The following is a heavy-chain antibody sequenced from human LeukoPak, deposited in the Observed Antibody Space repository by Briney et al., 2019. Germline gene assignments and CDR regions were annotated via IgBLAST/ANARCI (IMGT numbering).Heavy chain of an antibody. D-gene: IGHD5-18*01. Sequence: GSLRLSCVASGLTFSSYWMTWVRQPPGKGLEWIGEINHSGSTNYNPSLKSRVTISVDTSKNQFSLKLSSVTAADTAVYYCARGRDTAMVTAHYGMDVWGQGTTVTVSS. CDR3: ARGRDTAMVTAHYGMDV. CDR2: INHSGST. J-gene: IGHJ6*02. CDR1: GLTFSSYW. V-gene: IGHV4-34*01.